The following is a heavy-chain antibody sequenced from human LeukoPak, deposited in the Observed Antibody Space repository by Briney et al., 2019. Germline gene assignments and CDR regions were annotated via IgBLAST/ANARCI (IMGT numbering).Heavy chain of an antibody. D-gene: IGHD6-13*01. CDR3: ARDRSSSWMEPGGGY. J-gene: IGHJ4*02. CDR1: GGSIRNYY. V-gene: IGHV4-59*01. CDR2: VYNSANT. Sequence: SETLSLTCSVSGGSIRNYYWSWIRQPPGKGLEWIGYVYNSANTNYNPSLGSRVTISVDTTKKQFSLKLTSVTAADTAVYYCARDRSSSWMEPGGGYWGQGTLVTVSS.